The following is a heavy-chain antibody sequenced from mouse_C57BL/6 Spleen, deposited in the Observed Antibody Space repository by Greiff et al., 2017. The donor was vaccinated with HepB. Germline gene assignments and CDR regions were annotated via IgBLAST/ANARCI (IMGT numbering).Heavy chain of an antibody. CDR3: AYDYDSLDYAMDY. D-gene: IGHD2-4*01. J-gene: IGHJ4*01. CDR2: IDPANGNT. Sequence: EVQLQQSVAELVRPGASVKLSCTASGFNIKNTYMHWVKQRPEQGLEWIGRIDPANGNTKYAPKFRGKATITADTSSNTAYLQLSSLTSEDTAIYYCAYDYDSLDYAMDYWGQGTSVTVSS. CDR1: GFNIKNTY. V-gene: IGHV14-3*01.